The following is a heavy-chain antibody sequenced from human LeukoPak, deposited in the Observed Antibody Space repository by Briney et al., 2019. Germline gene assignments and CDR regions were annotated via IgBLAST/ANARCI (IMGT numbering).Heavy chain of an antibody. J-gene: IGHJ6*02. Sequence: GGSLRLSCAASGFTFSKYWMLWVRQAPRKGLEFVANIKEDGSEKHYVDSVKGRFTISRDNAKNPLYLQMNSLRAEDTALYYCATSRVPWGLDVWGQGTTVTVSS. V-gene: IGHV3-7*01. CDR1: GFTFSKYW. D-gene: IGHD5-24*01. CDR3: ATSRVPWGLDV. CDR2: IKEDGSEK.